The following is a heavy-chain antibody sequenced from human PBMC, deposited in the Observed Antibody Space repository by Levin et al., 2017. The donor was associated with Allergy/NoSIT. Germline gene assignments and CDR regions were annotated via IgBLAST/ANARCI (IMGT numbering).Heavy chain of an antibody. Sequence: GGSLRLSCKASGGTFSSYAISWVRQAPGQGLEWMGGIIPIFGTANYAQKFQGRVTITADKSTSTAYMELSSLRSEDTAVYYCARVGGITIFGVVIDDPWGQGTLVTVSS. D-gene: IGHD3-3*01. V-gene: IGHV1-69*06. CDR1: GGTFSSYA. J-gene: IGHJ5*02. CDR3: ARVGGITIFGVVIDDP. CDR2: IIPIFGTA.